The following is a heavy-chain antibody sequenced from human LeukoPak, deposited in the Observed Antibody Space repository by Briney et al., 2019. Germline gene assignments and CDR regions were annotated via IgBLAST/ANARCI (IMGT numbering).Heavy chain of an antibody. CDR2: INHSGST. CDR1: GGSFSGYY. CDR3: ARGWYSSGWYAPLARPFDY. J-gene: IGHJ4*02. D-gene: IGHD6-19*01. Sequence: SETLSLTCAVYGGSFSGYYWSWIRQPPGKGLEWIGEINHSGSTNYNPSLKSRVTISVDTSKNQFSLKLSSVTAADTAVYYCARGWYSSGWYAPLARPFDYWGQGTLVTVSS. V-gene: IGHV4-34*01.